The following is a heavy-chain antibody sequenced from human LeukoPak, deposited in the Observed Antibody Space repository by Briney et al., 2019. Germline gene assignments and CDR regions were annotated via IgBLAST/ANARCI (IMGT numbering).Heavy chain of an antibody. D-gene: IGHD2-8*01. CDR3: AREGGSVYAFDI. V-gene: IGHV3-21*01. CDR2: ISSSSSYI. Sequence: GGSLRLSCTASGFTFSSYSMNWVRQAPGKGLEWVSSISSSSSYIYYADSVKGRFTISRDNAKNSLYLQMNSLRAEDTAVYYCAREGGSVYAFDIWGQGTMVTVSS. J-gene: IGHJ3*02. CDR1: GFTFSSYS.